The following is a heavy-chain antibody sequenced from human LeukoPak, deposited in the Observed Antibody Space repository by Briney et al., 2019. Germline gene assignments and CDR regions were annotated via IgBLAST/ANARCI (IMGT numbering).Heavy chain of an antibody. CDR1: GGSISSGGYS. CDR2: IYHSGST. V-gene: IGHV4-30-2*01. J-gene: IGHJ6*02. CDR3: ARGDYYYGMDV. Sequence: SETLSLTCAVSGGSISSGGYSWSWIRQPPGKGLEWIGYIYHSGSTYHNPSLKSRVTISVDRSKNQFSLKLSSVTAADTAVYYCARGDYYYGMDVWGQGTTVTVSS.